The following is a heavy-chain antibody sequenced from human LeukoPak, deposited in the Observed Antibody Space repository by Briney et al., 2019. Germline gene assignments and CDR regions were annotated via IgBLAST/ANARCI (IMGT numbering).Heavy chain of an antibody. CDR3: ARSPGAISRYLPALSSRYYYYYGMDV. Sequence: SETLSLTCTVSGGSISSYYWSWIRQPAGKGLEWIGRIYTSGSTNYNPSLKSRVTMSVGTSKNQFSLKLSSVTAADTAVYYCARSPGAISRYLPALSSRYYYYYGMDVWGQGTTVTVSS. J-gene: IGHJ6*02. V-gene: IGHV4-4*07. CDR2: IYTSGST. D-gene: IGHD3-9*01. CDR1: GGSISSYY.